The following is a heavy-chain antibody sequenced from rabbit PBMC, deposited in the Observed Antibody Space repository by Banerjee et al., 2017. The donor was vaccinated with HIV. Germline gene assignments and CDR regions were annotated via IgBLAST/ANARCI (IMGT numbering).Heavy chain of an antibody. D-gene: IGHD2-1*01. CDR2: INTISGDT. J-gene: IGHJ4*01. CDR3: EREDRAGYGDINL. V-gene: IGHV1S45*01. Sequence: QEQLEESGGDLVKPEGSLTLTCTASGFSFSNGYVMCWVRQAPGKGLEWIACINTISGDTVYATWAKGRFTISKASWTTVTLQMTSLTAADTATYFCEREDRAGYGDINLWGPGTLVTVS. CDR1: GFSFSNGYV.